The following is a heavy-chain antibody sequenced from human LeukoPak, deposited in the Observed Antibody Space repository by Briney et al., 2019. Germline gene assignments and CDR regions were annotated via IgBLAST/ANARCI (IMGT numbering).Heavy chain of an antibody. CDR2: ISSSSSYI. V-gene: IGHV3-21*01. D-gene: IGHD2-2*01. CDR3: ARVVGYCSSTSCYEDAFDI. J-gene: IGHJ3*02. CDR1: GFTFSSYS. Sequence: GGSLRLSCAASGFTFSSYSMNWVRQAPGKGLEWVSSISSSSSYIYYADSVKGRFTISRDNAKNSLYLQMNSLRAEDTAVYYCARVVGYCSSTSCYEDAFDIWGQGTMVTVSS.